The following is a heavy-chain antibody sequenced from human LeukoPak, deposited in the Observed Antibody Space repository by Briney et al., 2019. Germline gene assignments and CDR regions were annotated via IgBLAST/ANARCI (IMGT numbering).Heavy chain of an antibody. D-gene: IGHD3-10*01. V-gene: IGHV3-30*19. CDR2: ISYDGSDE. CDR3: ARDFWFGESGAGGYFDY. CDR1: GFTFSMYG. J-gene: IGHJ4*02. Sequence: PGGSLRLSCAASGFTFSMYGIHWVRQAPGKGLEWVAIISYDGSDEAYADSVKGRFTLSRDNSKNTPYLQMNSLKSEDTAVYYCARDFWFGESGAGGYFDYWGQGTLVTVSS.